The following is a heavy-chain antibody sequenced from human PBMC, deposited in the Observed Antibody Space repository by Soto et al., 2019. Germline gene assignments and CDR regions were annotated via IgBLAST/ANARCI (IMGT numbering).Heavy chain of an antibody. CDR2: ISGSGGST. Sequence: GGSLRLSCAASGFTFSSYAMSWVRQAPGKGLEWVSAISGSGGSTYYADSVKGRFTISRDNSKNTLYLQMNSLRAGDTAVYYCAKPSTTVISRSYFDYWGQGTLVTVSS. CDR3: AKPSTTVISRSYFDY. CDR1: GFTFSSYA. J-gene: IGHJ4*02. D-gene: IGHD4-17*01. V-gene: IGHV3-23*01.